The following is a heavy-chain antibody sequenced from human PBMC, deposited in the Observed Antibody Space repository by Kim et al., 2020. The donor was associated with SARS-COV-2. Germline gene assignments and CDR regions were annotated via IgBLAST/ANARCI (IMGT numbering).Heavy chain of an antibody. J-gene: IGHJ5*02. V-gene: IGHV1-2*02. D-gene: IGHD3-10*01. CDR1: GYIFTNYY. CDR3: ARDNHYASGCGFDP. CDR2: IDPKSGAT. Sequence: ASVKVSCKTSGYIFTNYYIHWVRQAPGQGLDWMGWIDPKSGATYFVQKFQGRVTMTRDTSIRTAYLDPSSLRSDDTAVYYCARDNHYASGCGFDPWGQGT.